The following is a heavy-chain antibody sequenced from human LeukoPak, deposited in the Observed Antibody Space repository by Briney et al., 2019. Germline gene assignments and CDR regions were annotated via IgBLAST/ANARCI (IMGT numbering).Heavy chain of an antibody. CDR1: GFTFSSYA. J-gene: IGHJ1*01. Sequence: GGSLRLSCAASGFTFSSYAMSWVRQAPGEGLEWVSAISGSGGSTYYADSVKGRFTISRDNSKNTLYLQMNSLRAEDTAVYYCAKDIAVAGLRAPRYFQHWGQGTLVTVSS. CDR2: ISGSGGST. V-gene: IGHV3-23*01. CDR3: AKDIAVAGLRAPRYFQH. D-gene: IGHD6-19*01.